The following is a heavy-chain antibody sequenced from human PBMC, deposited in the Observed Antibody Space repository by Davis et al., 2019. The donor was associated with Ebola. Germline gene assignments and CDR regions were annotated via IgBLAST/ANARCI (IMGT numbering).Heavy chain of an antibody. CDR3: AKRAGSGIPYYMDV. CDR1: GFTFSDYY. Sequence: GESLKISCAASGFTFSDYYMSWIRQAPGKGLEWVSYISSSGSTIYYADSVKGRFTISRDNAKNSLYLQMNSLRAEDTAVYYCAKRAGSGIPYYMDVWGKGTTVTVSS. V-gene: IGHV3-11*01. J-gene: IGHJ6*03. D-gene: IGHD3-10*01. CDR2: ISSSGSTI.